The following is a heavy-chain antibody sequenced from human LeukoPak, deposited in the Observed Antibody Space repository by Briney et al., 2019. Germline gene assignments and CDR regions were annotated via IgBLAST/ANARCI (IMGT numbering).Heavy chain of an antibody. CDR3: ARHKYYDFWSGYNWFDP. CDR2: ICYSGST. CDR1: GGSISSYY. D-gene: IGHD3-3*01. Sequence: SETLSLTCTVSGGSISSYYWSWIRQPPGKGLEWIGYICYSGSTNYNPSLKSRVTISVDTSKNQFSLKLSSVTAADTAVYYCARHKYYDFWSGYNWFDPWGQGTLVTVSS. V-gene: IGHV4-59*08. J-gene: IGHJ5*02.